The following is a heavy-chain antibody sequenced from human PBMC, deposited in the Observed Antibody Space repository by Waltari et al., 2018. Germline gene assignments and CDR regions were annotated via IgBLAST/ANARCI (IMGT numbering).Heavy chain of an antibody. Sequence: QITLKESGPTLVKPTQTLTLTCSFSGFSLNTVGLGVGWIRQPPGKAPEWLALIFWDDEKRYSPSVGNRLTITKDSSKNQVVLTLTNMDPVDTATYFCAHRPDHYGSSGYYNSNWFDPWGPGTLVVVSS. V-gene: IGHV2-5*02. CDR1: GFSLNTVGLG. D-gene: IGHD3-10*01. CDR3: AHRPDHYGSSGYYNSNWFDP. J-gene: IGHJ5*02. CDR2: IFWDDEK.